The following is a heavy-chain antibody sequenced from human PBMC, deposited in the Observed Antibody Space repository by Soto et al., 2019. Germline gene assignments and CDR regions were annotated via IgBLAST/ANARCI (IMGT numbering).Heavy chain of an antibody. V-gene: IGHV1-2*04. Sequence: ASVKVSCKASGYTFTGYYMHWVRQAPGQGLEWMGWINPNSGGTNYAQKFQGWVTMTRDTSISTAYMELSRLRSDDTAVYYCARAPLCSGGSCYSGYYYYYMDVWGKGTTVTSP. J-gene: IGHJ6*03. CDR3: ARAPLCSGGSCYSGYYYYYMDV. D-gene: IGHD2-15*01. CDR1: GYTFTGYY. CDR2: INPNSGGT.